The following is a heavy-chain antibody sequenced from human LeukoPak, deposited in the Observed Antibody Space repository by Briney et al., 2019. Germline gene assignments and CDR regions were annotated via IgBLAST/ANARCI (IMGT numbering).Heavy chain of an antibody. CDR3: ASTAPRITMVRGVKSMDV. CDR2: IWYDGSNK. V-gene: IGHV3-33*01. D-gene: IGHD3-10*01. J-gene: IGHJ6*02. CDR1: GFTFSSYG. Sequence: TGRSLRLSCAASGFTFSSYGMHWDRQAPGKGLEWVAVIWYDGSNKYYADSVKGRFTISRDNSKNTLYLQMNSLRAEDTAVYYCASTAPRITMVRGVKSMDVWGQGTTVTVSS.